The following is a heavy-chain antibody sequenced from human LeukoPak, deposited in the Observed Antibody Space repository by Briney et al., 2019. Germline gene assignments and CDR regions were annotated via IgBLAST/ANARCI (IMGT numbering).Heavy chain of an antibody. CDR1: GFTFDDYG. Sequence: GGSLRLSCAASGFTFDDYGMSWVRQAPGKGLEWVSGINWNGGSTGYADSVKGRFTISRDNAKNSLYLQMNSLRAEDTALYYCARDLRGGYGSGIGYWGQGTLVTVSS. D-gene: IGHD3-10*01. CDR2: INWNGGST. CDR3: ARDLRGGYGSGIGY. V-gene: IGHV3-20*04. J-gene: IGHJ4*02.